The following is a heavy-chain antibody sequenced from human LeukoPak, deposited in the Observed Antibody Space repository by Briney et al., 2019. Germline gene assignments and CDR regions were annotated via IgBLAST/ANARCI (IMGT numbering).Heavy chain of an antibody. D-gene: IGHD3-10*01. J-gene: IGHJ4*02. Sequence: SETLSLTCTVSGASVSSGGYYWSWIRQPPGKGLEWIGYIYYSGSTNDNPSLKSRVTISVDTSKNQFSLTVNSVTAADTAIYYCARRGGSGRSFDYWGQGTLVTVSS. V-gene: IGHV4-61*08. CDR1: GASVSSGGYY. CDR2: IYYSGST. CDR3: ARRGGSGRSFDY.